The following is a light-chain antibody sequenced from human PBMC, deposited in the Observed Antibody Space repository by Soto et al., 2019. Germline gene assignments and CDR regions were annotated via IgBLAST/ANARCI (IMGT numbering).Light chain of an antibody. Sequence: QSALTQPASVSGSPGQSITISCTGTSSDVGGYNYVSWYQQHPGKAPKLMIYDVSNRPSGVSNRFSGSKSGKTASLTISGLQADDEDDYFCSSYTSSSTLVLGGGTKVNVL. CDR3: SSYTSSSTLV. CDR1: SSDVGGYNY. CDR2: DVS. J-gene: IGLJ2*01. V-gene: IGLV2-14*01.